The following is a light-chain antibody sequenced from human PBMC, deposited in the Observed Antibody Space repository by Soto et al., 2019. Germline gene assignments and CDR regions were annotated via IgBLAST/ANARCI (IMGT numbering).Light chain of an antibody. CDR2: GAS. J-gene: IGKJ5*01. V-gene: IGKV3-20*01. Sequence: IVLTPSPCPLSLSPGERATLSCRASQSVSSSYLAWYQQKPGQAPRLLIYGASSRATGIPDRFSGSGSGTDFTLTISRLEPEDVAVYYCQQYGSSPSCGQGTRLEIK. CDR3: QQYGSSPS. CDR1: QSVSSSY.